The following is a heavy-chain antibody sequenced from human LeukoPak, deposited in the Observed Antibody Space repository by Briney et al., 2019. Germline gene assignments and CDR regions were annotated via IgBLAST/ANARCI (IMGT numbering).Heavy chain of an antibody. Sequence: SVKVSCKASGGTFSSYTISWVRQAPGQGLEWMGRIIPILGIANYAQKFQGRVTLTADKSTSTAYMELSSLRSEDTAVYYCARGLTIFGVVINYMDVWGKGTTVTVSS. CDR1: GGTFSSYT. D-gene: IGHD3-3*01. CDR2: IIPILGIA. V-gene: IGHV1-69*02. CDR3: ARGLTIFGVVINYMDV. J-gene: IGHJ6*03.